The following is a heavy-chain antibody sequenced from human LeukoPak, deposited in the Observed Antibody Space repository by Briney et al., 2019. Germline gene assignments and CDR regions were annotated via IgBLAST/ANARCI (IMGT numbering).Heavy chain of an antibody. D-gene: IGHD6-13*01. Sequence: PGGSLRLSCAASGFTFSSYAMSWVRQAPGKGLEWVCVICGSGSSTYYADSVKGRFNITRDNSKNTLYLQMHSLRAEDTAVYYCAKDHRYSCTWSNFDQWGQGTLVTVSS. J-gene: IGHJ4*02. CDR3: AKDHRYSCTWSNFDQ. CDR2: ICGSGSST. V-gene: IGHV3-23*01. CDR1: GFTFSSYA.